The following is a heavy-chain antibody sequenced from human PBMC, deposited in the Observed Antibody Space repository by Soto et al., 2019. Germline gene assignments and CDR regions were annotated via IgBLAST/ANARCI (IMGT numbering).Heavy chain of an antibody. V-gene: IGHV3-74*02. J-gene: IGHJ6*03. Sequence: EVQLVESGGGLVQPGGSLRLSCAASGFTFSNYWMYWVRQAPGKGLEWVSRINRDGSVSSYADSVKGRLTISRDNVKNSLYLNMDSLRAADTTVYDCARGDCVGGTCSSLAGSFYYYMAVWGKGTTVTVFS. D-gene: IGHD2-15*01. CDR2: INRDGSVS. CDR1: GFTFSNYW. CDR3: ARGDCVGGTCSSLAGSFYYYMAV.